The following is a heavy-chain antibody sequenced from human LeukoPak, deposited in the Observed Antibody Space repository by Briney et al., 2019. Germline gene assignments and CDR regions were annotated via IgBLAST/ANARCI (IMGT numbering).Heavy chain of an antibody. V-gene: IGHV3-23*01. CDR2: LSATGGSA. D-gene: IGHD1-26*01. J-gene: IGHJ4*02. Sequence: GGSLRLSCAASGFTFSSYGMSWVRQAPGKGLEWVSALSATGGSAYYAASAQGRFTTSRDNSKNILYLEMNSLRVDDTAVYYCAKDTAPLGATKEFDHWGQGTLVTVSS. CDR3: AKDTAPLGATKEFDH. CDR1: GFTFSSYG.